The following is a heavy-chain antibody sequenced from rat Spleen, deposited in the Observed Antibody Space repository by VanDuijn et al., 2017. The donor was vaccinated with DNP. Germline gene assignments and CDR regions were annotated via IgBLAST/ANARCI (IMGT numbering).Heavy chain of an antibody. CDR2: IQSDGNT. Sequence: QVQLKESGPGLVQPSQTLSLTCTVSGFSLTNYHVDWVRQPPGKGLEWMGRIQSDGNTDYNSVLKSRLSISRDTSKSQVFLKMNSLQTEDTGTYYCARGGGLAVFFDSWGQGVMVTVSS. V-gene: IGHV2-27*01. CDR1: GFSLTNYH. CDR3: ARGGGLAVFFDS. J-gene: IGHJ2*01.